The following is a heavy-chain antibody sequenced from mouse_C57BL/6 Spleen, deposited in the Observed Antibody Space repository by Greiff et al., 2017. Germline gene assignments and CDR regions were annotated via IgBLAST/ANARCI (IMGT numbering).Heavy chain of an antibody. J-gene: IGHJ2*01. D-gene: IGHD2-4*01. CDR2: ISDGGSYT. CDR1: GFTFSSYA. Sequence: DVKLVESGGGLVKPGGSLKLSCAASGFTFSSYAMSWVRQTPEKRLEWVATISDGGSYTYYPDNVKGRFTISRDNAKNNLYLQMSHLKSEDTAMYYCARALYDSYYFDDWGQGTTLTVSS. V-gene: IGHV5-4*03. CDR3: ARALYDSYYFDD.